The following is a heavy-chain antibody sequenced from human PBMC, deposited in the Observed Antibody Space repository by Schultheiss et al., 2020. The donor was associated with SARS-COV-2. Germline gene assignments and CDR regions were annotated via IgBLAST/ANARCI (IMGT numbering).Heavy chain of an antibody. CDR3: ARLRWENIYYGMDV. J-gene: IGHJ6*02. V-gene: IGHV3-48*04. Sequence: GESLKISCAASGFTFSSYSMNWVRQAPGKGLEWVSYITSSGTTIYYADSVKGRFTISRDNAKNSLYLQMNSLRAEDTAVYYCARLRWENIYYGMDVWGQGTTVTVSS. D-gene: IGHD1-26*01. CDR2: ITSSGTTI. CDR1: GFTFSSYS.